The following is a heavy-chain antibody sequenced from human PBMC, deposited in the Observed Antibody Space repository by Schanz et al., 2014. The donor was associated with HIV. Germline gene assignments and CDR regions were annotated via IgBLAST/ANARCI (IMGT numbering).Heavy chain of an antibody. V-gene: IGHV1-69*01. J-gene: IGHJ3*02. CDR2: IVHIFGTT. CDR1: GGTFSIYA. CDR3: ARAYSSSWYGRDDAFDI. Sequence: QVQLVQSGAEVKKPGSSVKVSCKASGGTFSIYAISWVRQAPGQGLEWMGGIVHIFGTTNYAPKFQGRVTINVDESTSTAYMELSSLRSEDTAVYYCARAYSSSWYGRDDAFDIWGQGTMVTVSS. D-gene: IGHD6-13*01.